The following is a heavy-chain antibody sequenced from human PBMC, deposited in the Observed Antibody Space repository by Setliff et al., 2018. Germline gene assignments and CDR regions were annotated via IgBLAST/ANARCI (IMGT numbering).Heavy chain of an antibody. CDR3: ARDFGSHFFDY. CDR2: ISRGGNTI. D-gene: IGHD3-16*01. CDR1: GFTFSDYY. V-gene: IGHV3-11*04. Sequence: PSETLSLSCAASGFTFSDYYMNWIRQAPGKGLEWVSYISRGGNTIYYADSVRGRFTISRDNAKNSLYLQMNSLRAEDTAVYYCARDFGSHFFDYWGQGTLVTVSS. J-gene: IGHJ4*02.